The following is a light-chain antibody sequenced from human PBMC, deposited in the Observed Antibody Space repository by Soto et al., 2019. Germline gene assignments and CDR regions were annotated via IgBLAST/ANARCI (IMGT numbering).Light chain of an antibody. CDR1: SSDVGGHDY. CDR3: SSYTSSTTQV. V-gene: IGLV2-14*03. J-gene: IGLJ1*01. Sequence: QSVLTQPASVSGSPGQSITISRTGTSSDVGGHDYVSWYQQHPGKAPQLMIYDVSYRPSGVSNRFSGSKSGNTASLTISGLQAEDEADYYCSSYTSSTTQVFGTGTKVTVL. CDR2: DVS.